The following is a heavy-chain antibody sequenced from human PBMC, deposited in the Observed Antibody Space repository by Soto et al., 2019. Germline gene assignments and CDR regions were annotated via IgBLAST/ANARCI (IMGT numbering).Heavy chain of an antibody. V-gene: IGHV3-73*01. CDR2: IRNKDNNYAT. Sequence: PGGSLRLSCAASGFTFSESAMHWVRQASGKGLEWVGRIRNKDNNYATAYTASVKGRFTISRDDSKNTVYLQMNSLKIDDTAVYYCAKEQPDSSGWQRAPFDPWGQGT. J-gene: IGHJ5*02. CDR1: GFTFSESA. D-gene: IGHD6-19*01. CDR3: AKEQPDSSGWQRAPFDP.